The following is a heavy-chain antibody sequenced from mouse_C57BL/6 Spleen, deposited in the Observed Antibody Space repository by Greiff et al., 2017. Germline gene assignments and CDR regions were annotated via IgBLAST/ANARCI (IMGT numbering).Heavy chain of an antibody. CDR1: GFNIKDDY. CDR3: TTGTSAY. CDR2: IDPENGDT. Sequence: VQLQQSGAELVRPGASVKLSCTASGFNIKDDYMHWVKQRPEQGLEWIGWIDPENGDTEYASKFQGKATITADASSNTAYLQLSSLTSEDTAVYYCTTGTSAYWGQGTLVTVSA. V-gene: IGHV14-4*01. J-gene: IGHJ3*01. D-gene: IGHD4-1*01.